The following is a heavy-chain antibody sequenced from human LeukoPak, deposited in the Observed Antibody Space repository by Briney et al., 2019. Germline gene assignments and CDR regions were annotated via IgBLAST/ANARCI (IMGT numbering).Heavy chain of an antibody. CDR3: ARGGGYCSSTSCYGYDY. CDR2: ISSSSSYI. CDR1: GFTFSSYS. J-gene: IGHJ4*02. Sequence: GGSLRLSCAASGFTFSSYSMNWVRQAPGKGLEWVSSISSSSSYIYYADSVKGRFTISRDNAKNSLYLQMSSLRGEDTAVYYCARGGGYCSSTSCYGYDYWGQGTLVTVSS. V-gene: IGHV3-21*01. D-gene: IGHD2-2*01.